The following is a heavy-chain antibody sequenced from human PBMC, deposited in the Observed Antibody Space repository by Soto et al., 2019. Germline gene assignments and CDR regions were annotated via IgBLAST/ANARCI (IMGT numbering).Heavy chain of an antibody. Sequence: QEHLMESGGGLVKPVVSLRLSCAGSGFIFSDYYITWIRRAPGKGLEWVSYINTLSSAIYYADSVKGRFTISRDNAKNSVYLQMNSLRAEDTAVYYCARRLQWQLRPLDSWGRGTLVTVSS. J-gene: IGHJ4*02. D-gene: IGHD6-19*01. CDR2: INTLSSAI. CDR3: ARRLQWQLRPLDS. CDR1: GFIFSDYY. V-gene: IGHV3-11*01.